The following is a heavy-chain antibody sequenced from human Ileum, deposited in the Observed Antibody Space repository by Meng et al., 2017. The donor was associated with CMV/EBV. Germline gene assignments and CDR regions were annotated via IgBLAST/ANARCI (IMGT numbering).Heavy chain of an antibody. CDR1: DSVSISSYS. Sequence: LHQSRPGLAMPSPPPPPPCARDSVSISSYSWNWLRQSPSRGHECLGRTSYGSQWYYEYAASAHSPSTIIPATSLTQISLQLTSVNPDATAVYYCTYGWPLKYWGQGTLVTVSS. V-gene: IGHV6-1*01. D-gene: IGHD3-10*01. J-gene: IGHJ4*02. CDR3: TYGWPLKY. CDR2: TSYGSQWYY.